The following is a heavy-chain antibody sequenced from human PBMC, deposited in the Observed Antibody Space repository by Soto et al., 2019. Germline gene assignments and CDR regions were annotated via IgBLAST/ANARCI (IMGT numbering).Heavy chain of an antibody. J-gene: IGHJ4*02. CDR3: ARDYWAAVATGGYFDY. Sequence: PGGSLRLSCAASGFTFSSYAMHWVRQAPGKGLEWVAVIPYDGSNRYYADSVKGRFTISRDNSKNTLHLQMNSLRAEDTAVYYCARDYWAAVATGGYFDYWGQGTLVTVSS. CDR1: GFTFSSYA. CDR2: IPYDGSNR. D-gene: IGHD6-13*01. V-gene: IGHV3-30-3*01.